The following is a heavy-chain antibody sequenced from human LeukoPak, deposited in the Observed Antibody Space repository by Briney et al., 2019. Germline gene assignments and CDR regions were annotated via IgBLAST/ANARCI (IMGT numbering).Heavy chain of an antibody. Sequence: PGGSLRLSCAASGFTFSSYGMHWVRQAPGKGLEWVAVILNDGSQEKYADSVKGRFTISRDNHKNTLFLQMNSLRAEDTAVYYCARDDALGDNALDIWGQGTMVTVSS. D-gene: IGHD3-16*01. J-gene: IGHJ3*02. CDR2: ILNDGSQE. V-gene: IGHV3-33*01. CDR1: GFTFSSYG. CDR3: ARDDALGDNALDI.